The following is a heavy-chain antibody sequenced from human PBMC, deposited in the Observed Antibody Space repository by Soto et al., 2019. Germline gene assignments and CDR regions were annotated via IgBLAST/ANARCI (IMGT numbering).Heavy chain of an antibody. V-gene: IGHV1-45*02. CDR3: ASGGAGSGPFTWELPDH. CDR2: ITPFSGDV. J-gene: IGHJ4*02. Sequence: APVKVSCKASGYTFTGYYMHWVRQAPGQGLEWMGWITPFSGDVHYAQKFQERVTITRDRSINTAYMRMSSLRSEDTAMYFCASGGAGSGPFTWELPDHWGQGTLVTVSS. D-gene: IGHD1-26*01. CDR1: GYTFTGYY.